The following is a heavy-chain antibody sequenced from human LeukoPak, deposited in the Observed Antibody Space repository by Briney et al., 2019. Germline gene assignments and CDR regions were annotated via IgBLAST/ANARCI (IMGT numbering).Heavy chain of an antibody. J-gene: IGHJ4*02. CDR3: ARGYCRGGSCQVFDY. V-gene: IGHV4-34*01. Sequence: SETLSLTCAVYGGSFSGYFWSWIRQPPGKGLEWIGEINHSGSTKYSPSLKSRVTISVDTSKNQFSLKLSSVTAADTSVYYCARGYCRGGSCQVFDYWGQGTLVTVSS. CDR1: GGSFSGYF. D-gene: IGHD2-15*01. CDR2: INHSGST.